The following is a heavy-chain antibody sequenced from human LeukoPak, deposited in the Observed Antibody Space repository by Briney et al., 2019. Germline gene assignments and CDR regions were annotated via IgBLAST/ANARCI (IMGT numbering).Heavy chain of an antibody. Sequence: PSETLSLTCTVSGGSISSSSYYWGWIRQPPGKGLEWIGSIYYSGSTYYNPSLKSRVTISVDTSKNQFSLKLSSVTAADTAVYYCARQEKQWLVPTRVDYWGQGTLVTVSS. J-gene: IGHJ4*02. CDR3: ARQEKQWLVPTRVDY. V-gene: IGHV4-39*01. CDR2: IYYSGST. D-gene: IGHD6-19*01. CDR1: GGSISSSSYY.